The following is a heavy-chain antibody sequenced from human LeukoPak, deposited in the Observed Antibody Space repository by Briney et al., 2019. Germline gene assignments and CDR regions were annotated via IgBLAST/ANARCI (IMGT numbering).Heavy chain of an antibody. V-gene: IGHV3-33*01. CDR2: IWYGGSNK. CDR1: GFTFSSYG. Sequence: PGGSLRLSCAASGFTFSSYGVHWVRQARGKGLVWVAVIWYGGSNKYYADSVKGRFTISRDNSKNTLYLQMNSLRAEDTAVYYCATGVATILLNPHYWGQGTLVTVSS. J-gene: IGHJ4*02. D-gene: IGHD5-12*01. CDR3: ATGVATILLNPHY.